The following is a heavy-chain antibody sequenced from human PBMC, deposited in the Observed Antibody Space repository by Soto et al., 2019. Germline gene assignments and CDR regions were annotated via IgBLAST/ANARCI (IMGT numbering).Heavy chain of an antibody. CDR2: INPNGGAT. CDR1: GYTXTGYY. V-gene: IGHV1-2*06. J-gene: IGHJ6*02. CDR3: ARVWVGASIDGMDV. Sequence: KVSCKASGYTXTGYYIYWVRQAPGQGLEWMGRINPNGGATNYSQKFQGRVTMTRDTSIKTAYMELSGLKSDDTAVYYCARVWVGASIDGMDVWGLGTTVTVSS. D-gene: IGHD1-26*01.